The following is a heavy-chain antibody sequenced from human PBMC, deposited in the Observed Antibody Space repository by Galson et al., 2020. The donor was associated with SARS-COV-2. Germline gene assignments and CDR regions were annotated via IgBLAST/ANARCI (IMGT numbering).Heavy chain of an antibody. CDR2: IGRDGANT. D-gene: IGHD3-9*01. V-gene: IGHV3-43*01. CDR1: GFNFNRFS. Sequence: GGSLRLSCAASGFNFNRFSIHWVRQRPGKGLEWVSLIGRDGANTFYADSVKGRFTISRDNYNNYLYLQMNGLTPEDTALYYCAKEKEGVRWTGLDYWGQGTLVTVSS. CDR3: AKEKEGVRWTGLDY. J-gene: IGHJ4*02.